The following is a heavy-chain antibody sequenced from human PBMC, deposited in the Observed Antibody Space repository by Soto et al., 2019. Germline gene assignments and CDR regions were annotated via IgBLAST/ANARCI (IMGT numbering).Heavy chain of an antibody. J-gene: IGHJ5*02. CDR2: IDPSDSYT. V-gene: IGHV5-10-1*01. Sequence: PGQSLKISCKGSGYSFTTYWISLVRQMHGKGLEWMGRIDPSDSYTNYSPSFQGHVTISADKSISTAYLQWSSLKASDTAMYYCAXLRVGYYYDSSGNNWFDPWAQGTLVTVS. CDR1: GYSFTTYW. D-gene: IGHD3-22*01. CDR3: AXLRVGYYYDSSGNNWFDP.